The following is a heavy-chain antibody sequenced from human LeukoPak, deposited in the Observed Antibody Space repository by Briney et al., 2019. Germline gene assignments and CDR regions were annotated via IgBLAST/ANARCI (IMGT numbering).Heavy chain of an antibody. Sequence: GASVKVSCKASGYTFTSYYMHWVRQAPGQGLEWMGIINPSGGSTSYAQKFQGRVTMTRDMSTSTVYMELSSLRSEDTAVYYCAREYYYDSSGYYGLVSGYFDYWGQGTLVTVSS. J-gene: IGHJ4*02. CDR1: GYTFTSYY. V-gene: IGHV1-46*01. CDR2: INPSGGST. CDR3: AREYYYDSSGYYGLVSGYFDY. D-gene: IGHD3-22*01.